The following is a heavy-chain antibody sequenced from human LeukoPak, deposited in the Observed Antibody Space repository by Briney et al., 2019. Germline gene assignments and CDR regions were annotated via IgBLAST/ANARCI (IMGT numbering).Heavy chain of an antibody. Sequence: ASVKVSCKASGYTFTSYYMHWVRQAPGQGLEWMGIINPSGGSTSYAQKFQGRVTMTRDTSTSTVYMELSSLRSEDTAVYYCARKGGRLVPLRPKTPNGLDYWGQGTLVTVSS. CDR1: GYTFTSYY. CDR3: ARKGGRLVPLRPKTPNGLDY. D-gene: IGHD6-19*01. V-gene: IGHV1-46*01. J-gene: IGHJ4*02. CDR2: INPSGGST.